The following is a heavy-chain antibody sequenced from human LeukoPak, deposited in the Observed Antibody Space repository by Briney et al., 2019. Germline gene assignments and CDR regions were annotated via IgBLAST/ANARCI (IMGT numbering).Heavy chain of an antibody. Sequence: SETLSLTCAVYGGSFSGYYWSWIRQPPGKGLEWIGEINHSGSTNYNPSLKSRVTISVDTSKNQFSLKLSSVTAADTAVYYCARDGRYCSGGSCYSIDYWGQGTLVTVSS. CDR1: GGSFSGYY. V-gene: IGHV4-34*01. CDR2: INHSGST. D-gene: IGHD2-15*01. CDR3: ARDGRYCSGGSCYSIDY. J-gene: IGHJ4*02.